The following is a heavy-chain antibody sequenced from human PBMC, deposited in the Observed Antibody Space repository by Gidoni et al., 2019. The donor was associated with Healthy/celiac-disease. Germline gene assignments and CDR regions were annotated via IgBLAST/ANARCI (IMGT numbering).Heavy chain of an antibody. CDR1: GFTVSSNY. Sequence: EVQLVESGGGLVQPGGSPRHRCAASGFTVSSNYMNWVRKAPGKGREWVSVIYSGGSTYYAYSVKGRFTISRDNSKHTLYLQMNSLRAEDTAVHYCARDRQWSPPGNYFDYWGQGTLVTVSS. CDR3: ARDRQWSPPGNYFDY. V-gene: IGHV3-66*02. J-gene: IGHJ4*02. D-gene: IGHD2-15*01. CDR2: IYSGGST.